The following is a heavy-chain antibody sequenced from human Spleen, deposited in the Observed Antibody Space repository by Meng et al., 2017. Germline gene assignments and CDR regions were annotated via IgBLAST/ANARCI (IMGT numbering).Heavy chain of an antibody. CDR1: GYTFTTFS. V-gene: IGHV1-3*04. J-gene: IGHJ4*02. Sequence: QVQLVQSGAEVKRPGASVKVSCRASGYTFTTFSIHWLRQAPGQRLEWMGWINTGNGNTRYSQKFQGRVTITRDTSASTAYMELSSLGSEDTAVFYCARDGDYGIDYWGQGTLVTVSS. CDR3: ARDGDYGIDY. D-gene: IGHD4-17*01. CDR2: INTGNGNT.